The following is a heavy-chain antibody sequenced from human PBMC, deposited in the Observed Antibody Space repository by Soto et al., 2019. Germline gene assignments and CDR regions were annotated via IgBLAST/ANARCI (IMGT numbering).Heavy chain of an antibody. CDR2: IYYSGST. D-gene: IGHD5-18*01. CDR3: ARDGYNSYYFDY. V-gene: IGHV4-39*02. Sequence: SETLSLTCTVSGGSISTSAYCWGWIRQPPGKGLEWIGNIYYSGSTYYKPSLKSRVTISVDTSKNQFSLKLSSVTATDTAVYYCARDGYNSYYFDYWGQGALVTVSS. J-gene: IGHJ4*02. CDR1: GGSISTSAYC.